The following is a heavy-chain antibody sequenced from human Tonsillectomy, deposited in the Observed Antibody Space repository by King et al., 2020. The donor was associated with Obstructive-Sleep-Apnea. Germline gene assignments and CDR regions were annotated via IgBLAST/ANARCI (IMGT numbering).Heavy chain of an antibody. Sequence: QLVQSGAEVKKPGSSVKVSCKASGGTFSSYAISWVRQAPGQGLEWMGGIIPILDIANYAQKFQGRVTITADKSTSTAYMELSSLRSEDTAVYYCARDYYDSSDYYFVGFDYWGQGTLVTVSS. CDR2: IIPILDIA. CDR3: ARDYYDSSDYYFVGFDY. D-gene: IGHD3-22*01. V-gene: IGHV1-69*09. CDR1: GGTFSSYA. J-gene: IGHJ4*02.